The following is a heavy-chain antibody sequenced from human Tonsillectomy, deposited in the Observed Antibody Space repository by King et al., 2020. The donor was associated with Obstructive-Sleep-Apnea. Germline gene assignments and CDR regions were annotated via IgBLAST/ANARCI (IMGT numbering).Heavy chain of an antibody. Sequence: QLQESGPGLVKPSETLSLTCTVSGGSISSYYWSWIRQPPGKGLEWIGYIYYSGSTNYNPSLKSRVTISVDTSKNQVSLKLSSVTAADTAVYYCARGGVGAPLYYFDYWGQGTLVTVSS. V-gene: IGHV4-59*01. CDR3: ARGGVGAPLYYFDY. CDR2: IYYSGST. J-gene: IGHJ4*02. CDR1: GGSISSYY. D-gene: IGHD1-26*01.